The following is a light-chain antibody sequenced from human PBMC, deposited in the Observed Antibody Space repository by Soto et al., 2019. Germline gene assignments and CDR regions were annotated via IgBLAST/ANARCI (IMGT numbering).Light chain of an antibody. J-gene: IGKJ4*01. CDR1: ENIRSS. Sequence: DIQLTQSPSSLSASAVDGCTITFLATENIRSSLNWYQQKPGKAPKLLLYAASSLQSGVPSRFSGSGYGTDFTLTISSLQPEDFATYYCQQSYTSPLTFGGGTTVDI. V-gene: IGKV1-39*01. CDR2: AAS. CDR3: QQSYTSPLT.